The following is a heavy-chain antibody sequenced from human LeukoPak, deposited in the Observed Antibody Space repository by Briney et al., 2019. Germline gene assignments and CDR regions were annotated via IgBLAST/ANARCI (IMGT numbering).Heavy chain of an antibody. D-gene: IGHD3-10*02. CDR3: AQLGITMIGGV. Sequence: GGSLRLSCEASGFTFSSYEMDWVRQAPGKGLEWVSYISSSGSTIYYADSVKGRFTISRDNAKNSLYLQMNSLRAEDTAVYYCAQLGITMIGGVWGKGTTVTLSS. CDR1: GFTFSSYE. J-gene: IGHJ6*04. CDR2: ISSSGSTI. V-gene: IGHV3-48*03.